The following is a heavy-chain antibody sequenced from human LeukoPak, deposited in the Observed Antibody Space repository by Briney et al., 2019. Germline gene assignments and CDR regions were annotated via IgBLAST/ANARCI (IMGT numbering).Heavy chain of an antibody. CDR2: IYHSGST. CDR1: GYSISSGYY. Sequence: SETLSLTCTVSGYSISSGYYWGWIRQPPGKGLEWIGSIYHSGSTYYNPSLKSRVTISVDTSKNQFSLKLSSVTAADTAVYYCARVGGAVAGKGGRAYWGQGTLVTVSS. J-gene: IGHJ4*02. CDR3: ARVGGAVAGKGGRAY. V-gene: IGHV4-38-2*02. D-gene: IGHD6-19*01.